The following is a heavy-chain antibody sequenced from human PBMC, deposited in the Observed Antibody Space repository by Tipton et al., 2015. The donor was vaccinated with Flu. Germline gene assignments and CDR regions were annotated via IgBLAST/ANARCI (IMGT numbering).Heavy chain of an antibody. CDR3: TRDSHFYESSASLDIEY. V-gene: IGHV3-74*01. J-gene: IGHJ3*01. Sequence: GSLRLSCAASGFPFSGYWFHWVRQSPGGGLVWLSRINTDGSTTDYADFVEGRFTVSRDNAGNTVYLQMNNRRAEDTDLYYGTRDSHFYESSASLDIEYWGQRTMVTVTS. D-gene: IGHD3-22*01. CDR1: GFPFSGYW. CDR2: INTDGSTT.